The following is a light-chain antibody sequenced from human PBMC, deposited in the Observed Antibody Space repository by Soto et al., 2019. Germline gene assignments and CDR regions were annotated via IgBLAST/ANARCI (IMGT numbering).Light chain of an antibody. V-gene: IGLV2-8*01. CDR3: SSYAGSNKV. CDR2: EVS. CDR1: SSDVGGYNY. Sequence: QSALTQPPSASGSPGQSVTISCTGTSSDVGGYNYVSWYQQHPGKAPKLMIYEVSKRPSGVTDRFSGSKSGNTASLTVSWLQAEDEADYYCSSYAGSNKVFGGGTKLTVL. J-gene: IGLJ3*02.